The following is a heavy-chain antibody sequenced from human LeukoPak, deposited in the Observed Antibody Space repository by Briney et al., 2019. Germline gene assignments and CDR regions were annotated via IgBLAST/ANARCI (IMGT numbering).Heavy chain of an antibody. CDR2: ISTRVSYISSSGSNI. V-gene: IGHV3-11*01. CDR3: ARVGRAITAAGFGAFDV. J-gene: IGHJ3*01. CDR1: GFTFSDYF. D-gene: IGHD6-13*01. Sequence: PGGSLRLSCAASGFTFSDYFMSWIRQAPGKGLEWVSYISTRVSYISSSGSNIYYADSVKGRFTISRDNAKNSVYLQMNSLRAEDTAVYYCARVGRAITAAGFGAFDVWGQGTMATVS.